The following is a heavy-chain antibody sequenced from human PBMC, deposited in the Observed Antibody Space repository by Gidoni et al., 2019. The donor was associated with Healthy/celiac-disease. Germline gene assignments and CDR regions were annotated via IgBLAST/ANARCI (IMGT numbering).Heavy chain of an antibody. D-gene: IGHD3-16*01. CDR1: GFTFSSYS. Sequence: EVQLVESGGGLVKPGGSLRLSCAASGFTFSSYSMNWVRQAQGKGLEWVSSISSSSSYIYYADSVKGRFTISRDNAKNSLYLQMNSLRAEDTAVYYCARDTVLSTAERNYGMDVWGQGTTVTVSS. J-gene: IGHJ6*02. CDR2: ISSSSSYI. V-gene: IGHV3-21*01. CDR3: ARDTVLSTAERNYGMDV.